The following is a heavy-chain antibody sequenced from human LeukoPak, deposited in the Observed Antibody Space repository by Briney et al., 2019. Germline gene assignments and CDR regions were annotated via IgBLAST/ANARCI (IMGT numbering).Heavy chain of an antibody. V-gene: IGHV3-74*03. CDR1: GFTFSDYW. Sequence: PGGSLRLFCAASGFTFSDYWMHWVRQAPGKGLVWVSRINTDDSSITYADSVKGRFTISRDNAKNTLYLQMNSLRAEDTAVYFCARDISPGILDFWSQGTLVTVSS. CDR3: ARDISPGILDF. J-gene: IGHJ4*02. CDR2: INTDDSSI.